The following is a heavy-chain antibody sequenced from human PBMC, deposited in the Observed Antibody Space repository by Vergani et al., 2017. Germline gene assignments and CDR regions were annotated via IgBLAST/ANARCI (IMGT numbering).Heavy chain of an antibody. Sequence: QVQLVQSGAEVKKPGSSVKVSCKASGGTFSSYAISWVRQAPGQGLEWMGGIIPIFGTANYAQMFPGRVTITADASTSTASMDLSSLRSGDTAGYYCASERSSAPKLGATVYYYYGMDVWGQGTTVTVSS. CDR1: GGTFSSYA. D-gene: IGHD1-26*01. CDR3: ASERSSAPKLGATVYYYYGMDV. V-gene: IGHV1-69*01. J-gene: IGHJ6*02. CDR2: IIPIFGTA.